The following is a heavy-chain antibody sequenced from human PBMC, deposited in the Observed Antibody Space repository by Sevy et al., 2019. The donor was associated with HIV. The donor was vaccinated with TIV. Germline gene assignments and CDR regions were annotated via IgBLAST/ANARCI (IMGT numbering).Heavy chain of an antibody. CDR3: AKDRIWELGDAFDI. J-gene: IGHJ3*02. CDR2: LSGGGGST. V-gene: IGHV3-23*01. Sequence: GGSLRLSCTASGFTFSSYAMNWVRQAPGKGLQWVSGLSGGGGSTYYADSVKGRFAISRDNSKNTLYLQMNSLRAEDMAVYYCAKDRIWELGDAFDIWGQGTMVTVSS. CDR1: GFTFSSYA. D-gene: IGHD1-26*01.